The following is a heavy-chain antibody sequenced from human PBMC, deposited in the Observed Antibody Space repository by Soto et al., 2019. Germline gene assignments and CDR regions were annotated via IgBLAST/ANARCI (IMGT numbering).Heavy chain of an antibody. CDR2: IKTDGSEK. V-gene: IGHV3-7*03. Sequence: EVQLVESGGGLVQPGGSLRLSCAASGFTFSSYWMSWVRQAPGKGLEWVANIKTDGSEKYYMDSVRGRFTTSRDNARNLFFLQMNSLTVADTAVDYCARYGSPVALAVWGLGTSVPVSS. CDR3: ARYGSPVALAV. CDR1: GFTFSSYW. D-gene: IGHD3-10*01. J-gene: IGHJ6*02.